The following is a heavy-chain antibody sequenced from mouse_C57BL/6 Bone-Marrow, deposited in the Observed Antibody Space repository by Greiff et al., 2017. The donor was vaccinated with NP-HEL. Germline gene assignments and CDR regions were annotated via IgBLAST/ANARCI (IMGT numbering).Heavy chain of an antibody. Sequence: EVQLVESGGGLVQPGGSLKLSCAASGFTFSDYGMAWVRQAPRKGPEWVAFISNLAYSIYYADTVTGRFTISRENAKNTLYLEMSSLRSEDTAMYYCARRNWPHYYAMDYWGQGTSVTVSS. CDR3: ARRNWPHYYAMDY. V-gene: IGHV5-15*01. CDR2: ISNLAYSI. CDR1: GFTFSDYG. D-gene: IGHD4-1*01. J-gene: IGHJ4*01.